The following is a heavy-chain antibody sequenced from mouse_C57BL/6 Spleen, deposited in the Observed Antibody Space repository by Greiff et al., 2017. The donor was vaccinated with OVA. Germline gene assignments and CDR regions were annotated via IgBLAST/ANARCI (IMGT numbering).Heavy chain of an antibody. CDR1: GFSLTSYG. V-gene: IGHV2-6*03. D-gene: IGHD4-1*01. CDR2: IWSDGST. J-gene: IGHJ2*01. Sequence: QVQLQQSGPGLVAPSQSLSITCTVSGFSLTSYGVHWVRQPPGKGLEWLVVIWSDGSTTYNSALKSRLSISKDNSKSQVFLKMNSLQTDDTAMYYCARLNWDGYYFDYWGQGTTLTVSS. CDR3: ARLNWDGYYFDY.